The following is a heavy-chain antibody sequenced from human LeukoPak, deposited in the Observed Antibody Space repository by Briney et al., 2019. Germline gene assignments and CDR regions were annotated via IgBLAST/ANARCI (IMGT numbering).Heavy chain of an antibody. J-gene: IGHJ3*02. V-gene: IGHV4-34*01. CDR3: ARESVISDYGAFDI. CDR1: GESLNSYY. Sequence: SETLSLTCAVYGESLNSYYWSWVRQPPGEGLEWIGEIYESGTTEYNPSLKSRVTISMVPSKQQFSLSLSSVTAADTAVYYCARESVISDYGAFDIWGQGTMVTVSS. D-gene: IGHD4-17*01. CDR2: IYESGTT.